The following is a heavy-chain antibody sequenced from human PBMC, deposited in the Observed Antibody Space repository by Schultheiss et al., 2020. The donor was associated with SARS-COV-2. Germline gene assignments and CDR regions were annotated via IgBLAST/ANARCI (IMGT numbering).Heavy chain of an antibody. D-gene: IGHD6-19*01. CDR1: GYTFTSYG. V-gene: IGHV1-18*01. Sequence: ASVKVSCKASGYTFTSYGISWVRQAPGQGLEWMGWISAYNGNTNYAQKLQGRVTITSDRSVSTAYMELSSLRSEDTAVYYCARGHSGWSDFDYWGQGTLVTVSS. CDR2: ISAYNGNT. J-gene: IGHJ4*02. CDR3: ARGHSGWSDFDY.